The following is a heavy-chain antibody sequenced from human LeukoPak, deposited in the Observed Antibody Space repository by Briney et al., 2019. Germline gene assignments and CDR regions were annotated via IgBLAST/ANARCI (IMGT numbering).Heavy chain of an antibody. CDR2: IIPIFGTA. CDR3: AREGEEAYNRGRGAFNI. CDR1: GGTFSSYG. D-gene: IGHD1-1*01. J-gene: IGHJ3*02. Sequence: SVKVSCKASGGTFSSYGIRWVRQAPGQGLEWMGGIIPIFGTANYAQKFQGRVTITTDESTSTAYSELSSLRSEDTAVYYCAREGEEAYNRGRGAFNIWGQGTMVTVSS. V-gene: IGHV1-69*05.